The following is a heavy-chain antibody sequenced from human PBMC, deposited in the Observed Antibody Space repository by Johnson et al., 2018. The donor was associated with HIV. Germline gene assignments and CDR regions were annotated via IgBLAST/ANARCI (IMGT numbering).Heavy chain of an antibody. J-gene: IGHJ3*02. CDR2: TWFDGSKK. Sequence: QEQLVESGGGVVQPGRSLRLSCAASGFTFSNYGLHWVRQAPGKGLERVASTWFDGSKKYYSDSVRGRVIISPDNSKNTQYLQMNSLRAEDTAWYYCARVALDAFDIGVQGTMVPVS. CDR3: ARVALDAFDI. CDR1: GFTFSNYG. V-gene: IGHV3-33*01.